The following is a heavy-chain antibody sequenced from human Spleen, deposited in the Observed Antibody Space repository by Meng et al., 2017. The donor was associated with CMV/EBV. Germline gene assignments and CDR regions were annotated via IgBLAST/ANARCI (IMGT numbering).Heavy chain of an antibody. CDR1: GFTFDDYA. J-gene: IGHJ3*02. V-gene: IGHV3-23*01. CDR2: ISGSGNTK. D-gene: IGHD3-16*01. Sequence: GESLKISCAASGFTFDDYAMHWVRQAPGKGLEWVSVISGSGNTKNYTDSVKGRFTISRDNSKNTLYLQMNGLRAEDTAVYYCASLNAFDIWGQGTRVTVSS. CDR3: ASLNAFDI.